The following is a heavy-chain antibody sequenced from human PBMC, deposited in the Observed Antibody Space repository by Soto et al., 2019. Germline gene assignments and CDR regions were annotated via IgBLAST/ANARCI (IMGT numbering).Heavy chain of an antibody. Sequence: SVKVSCKASGGTFSSYAISWVRQAPGQGLEWMGGIIPIFGTANYAQKFQGRVTITADESTSTAYMELSSLRSEDTAVYYCAGRGSTRQINYYYYGMDVWGQGTTVTVSS. CDR1: GGTFSSYA. CDR3: AGRGSTRQINYYYYGMDV. CDR2: IIPIFGTA. J-gene: IGHJ6*02. V-gene: IGHV1-69*13. D-gene: IGHD1-26*01.